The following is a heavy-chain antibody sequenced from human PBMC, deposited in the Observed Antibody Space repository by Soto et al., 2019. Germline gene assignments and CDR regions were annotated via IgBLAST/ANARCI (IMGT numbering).Heavy chain of an antibody. J-gene: IGHJ4*02. CDR3: VKDHCGGDCYSNPYFDY. V-gene: IGHV3-33*06. Sequence: QVQLVESGGGVVQPGGSLRLSCAASGFSFTTYGLHWVRQAPGKGLEWVAVIWYDGSKTYYADSVKGRFTISRDNSKNTLSLQMNSVRVEDTAMYYCVKDHCGGDCYSNPYFDYWGQGTLVTVSS. D-gene: IGHD2-21*02. CDR2: IWYDGSKT. CDR1: GFSFTTYG.